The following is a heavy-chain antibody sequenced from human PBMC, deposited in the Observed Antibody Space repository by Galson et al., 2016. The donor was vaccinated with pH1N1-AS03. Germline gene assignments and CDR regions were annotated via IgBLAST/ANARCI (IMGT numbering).Heavy chain of an antibody. CDR1: GFSLCNYW. D-gene: IGHD3-10*01. J-gene: IGHJ4*02. CDR2: INKDGSEK. V-gene: IGHV3-7*01. CDR3: ARLPRGPWRFDY. Sequence: SLRLSCAVSGFSLCNYWMTWVRQAPGKGLEWVANINKDGSEKSYVDSVKGRFTISRDTAKHSVFLQMNSVRVEDRAVYYCARLPRGPWRFDYWGQGNLVTVSS.